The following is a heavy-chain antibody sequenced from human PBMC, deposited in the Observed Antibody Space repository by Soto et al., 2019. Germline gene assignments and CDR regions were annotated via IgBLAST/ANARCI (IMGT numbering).Heavy chain of an antibody. J-gene: IGHJ3*02. CDR1: GGTFSSNI. CDR3: ASRVLGYSRCWSTFDI. Sequence: QVQLVQSGAEVKKPGSSVKVSCKASGGTFSSNIISWVRQAPGQGLEWMGRIIPTVGMANYAQKFQGRVTISADKFTNTAYMECSSLRSEDSAVFFCASRVLGYSRCWSTFDIWGQGTMVSVSS. V-gene: IGHV1-69*02. CDR2: IIPTVGMA. D-gene: IGHD6-13*01.